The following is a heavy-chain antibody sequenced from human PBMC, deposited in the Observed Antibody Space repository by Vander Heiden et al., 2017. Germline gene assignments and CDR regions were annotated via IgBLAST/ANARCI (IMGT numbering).Heavy chain of an antibody. CDR3: ARKYYDILTGYYTGNFDY. D-gene: IGHD3-9*01. Sequence: QVQLVQSGAEVKKPGSSVKVSCKASGGTFSSYAISWVRQAPGQGLEWMGGIIPILGIANYAQKFQGRVTITADKSTSTAYMELSSLRSEETAVYYCARKYYDILTGYYTGNFDYWGQGTLVTVSS. V-gene: IGHV1-69*10. CDR1: GGTFSSYA. CDR2: IIPILGIA. J-gene: IGHJ4*02.